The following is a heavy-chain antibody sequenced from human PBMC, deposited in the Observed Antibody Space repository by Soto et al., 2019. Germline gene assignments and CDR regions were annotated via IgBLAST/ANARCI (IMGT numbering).Heavy chain of an antibody. CDR2: MNPNSGNT. CDR1: GDIFTNYD. CDR3: ARGRNGMDV. Sequence: QVQLVQSGAEVKKPGASVKVSCKASGDIFTNYDINWVRQATGQGLEWMGRMNPNSGNTGYAQKYQGRVTMTRNTSIPTAYMELSSLRSEDTAVYYCARGRNGMDVWGQGTTVTVSS. J-gene: IGHJ6*02. V-gene: IGHV1-8*01.